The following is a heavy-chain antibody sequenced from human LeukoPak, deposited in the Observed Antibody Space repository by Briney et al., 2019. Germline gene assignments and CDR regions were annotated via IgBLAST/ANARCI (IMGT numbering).Heavy chain of an antibody. V-gene: IGHV3-53*01. CDR1: GFTVSSNY. D-gene: IGHD3-10*01. Sequence: GGSLRLSCAASGFTVSSNYMSRVRQAPGKGLEWVSVIYSGGSTYYADSVKGRFTISRDNSKNTLYLQMNSLRAEDTAVYYCASSAQGYYGSGSYSLYWGQGTLVTVSS. CDR2: IYSGGST. CDR3: ASSAQGYYGSGSYSLY. J-gene: IGHJ4*02.